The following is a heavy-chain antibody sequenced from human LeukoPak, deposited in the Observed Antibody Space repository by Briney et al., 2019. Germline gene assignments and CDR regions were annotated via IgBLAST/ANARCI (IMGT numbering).Heavy chain of an antibody. Sequence: SETLSLTCAVSGYSISSGYYWGWIRPPPGKGLEWIGSIYHSGSTYYNPSLKSRVTISVDTSKNQFSLKLSSVTAADTAVYYCARGYCSGGSCSDYWGQGTLVTVSS. CDR3: ARGYCSGGSCSDY. D-gene: IGHD2-15*01. CDR1: GYSISSGYY. CDR2: IYHSGST. V-gene: IGHV4-38-2*01. J-gene: IGHJ4*02.